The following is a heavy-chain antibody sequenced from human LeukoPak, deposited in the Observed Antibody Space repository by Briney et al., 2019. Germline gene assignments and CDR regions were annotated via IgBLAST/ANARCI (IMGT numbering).Heavy chain of an antibody. D-gene: IGHD3-10*01. CDR3: AKAKYYGSGSYYPFGY. CDR1: GFTFSSYA. Sequence: GGSLRLSCAASGFTFSSYAMSWVRQAPGKGLEWVSTIVGSGDSTHYADSVKGRFTISRDNSKNTLYLQMNNLRAEDTAVYYCAKAKYYGSGSYYPFGYWGQGTLVTVSS. J-gene: IGHJ4*02. V-gene: IGHV3-23*01. CDR2: IVGSGDST.